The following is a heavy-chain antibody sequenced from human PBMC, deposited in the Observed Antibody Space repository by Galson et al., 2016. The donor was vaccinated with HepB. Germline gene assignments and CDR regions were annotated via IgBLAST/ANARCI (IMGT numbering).Heavy chain of an antibody. D-gene: IGHD2-15*01. CDR1: GYNFSTYW. CDR2: IYPGDSDT. CDR3: ARRGAYYYGMDV. J-gene: IGHJ6*02. Sequence: QSGAEVKKPGESLKISCQGSGYNFSTYWIGWVRQMPGQGLEWMGLIYPGDSDTTYIGSFQGQVTMSVDRTISTAYLQWNSLKASDSARYYCARRGAYYYGMDVWGQGTTVTVAS. V-gene: IGHV5-51*01.